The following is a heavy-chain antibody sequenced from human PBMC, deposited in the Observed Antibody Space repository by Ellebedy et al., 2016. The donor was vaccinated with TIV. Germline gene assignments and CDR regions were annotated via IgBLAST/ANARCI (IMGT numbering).Heavy chain of an antibody. CDR1: GYPFSSYG. CDR3: ARARDVLTGFANWFDP. V-gene: IGHV1-18*01. J-gene: IGHJ5*02. CDR2: ISPYNGDE. Sequence: AASVKVSCKASGYPFSSYGISWVRQAPGQGLEWMGWISPYNGDEKYAQNLHGRPTMNADTFPNTAYMELKSLLPDDTAGYYCARARDVLTGFANWFDPWGQGTLVTVSS. D-gene: IGHD3-9*01.